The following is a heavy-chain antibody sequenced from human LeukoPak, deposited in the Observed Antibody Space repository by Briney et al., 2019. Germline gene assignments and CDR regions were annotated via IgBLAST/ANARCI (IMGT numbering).Heavy chain of an antibody. CDR3: ARELDSSGYYDN. D-gene: IGHD3-22*01. CDR2: IYYSGST. V-gene: IGHV4-59*01. J-gene: IGHJ4*02. CDR1: GDSISSYY. Sequence: NPSETLSLTCTVSGDSISSYYWSWLRRPPGKGLEWLGYIYYSGSTNYNPSLKSRVTISVDTSKNQFSLKLSSVTAADTAVYYCARELDSSGYYDNWGQGTLVTVSS.